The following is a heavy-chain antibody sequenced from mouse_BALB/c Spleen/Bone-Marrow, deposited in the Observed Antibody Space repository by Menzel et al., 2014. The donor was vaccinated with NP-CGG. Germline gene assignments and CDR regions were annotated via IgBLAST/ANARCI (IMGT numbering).Heavy chain of an antibody. D-gene: IGHD1-1*01. CDR3: ARSGSSSGYFDY. J-gene: IGHJ2*01. V-gene: IGHV5-17*02. CDR2: ISSGSSTV. CDR1: GFTFSSFG. Sequence: EVQRVESGGGLVQPGGSRKLSCAASGFTFSSFGMHWVRQAPEKGLEWVAYISSGSSTVYYADKVMGRFTISRDNPMNTLFLQMTSLRSEDTAMYYCARSGSSSGYFDYWGQGATLTVSS.